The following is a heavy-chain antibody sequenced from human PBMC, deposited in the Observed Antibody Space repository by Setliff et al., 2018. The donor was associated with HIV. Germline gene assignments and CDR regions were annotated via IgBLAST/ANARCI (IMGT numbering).Heavy chain of an antibody. CDR1: GFAFNSYG. J-gene: IGHJ6*02. Sequence: GGSLRLSCAASGFAFNSYGMHWFRRAPGKGLEWVAAISFHEINKYYADSVKGRFTISRDNSKNTLYLQMNSLRAEDTAVYYCARPYTVWVYGMDVWGQGTTVTVSS. V-gene: IGHV3-30*03. D-gene: IGHD2-8*01. CDR3: ARPYTVWVYGMDV. CDR2: ISFHEINK.